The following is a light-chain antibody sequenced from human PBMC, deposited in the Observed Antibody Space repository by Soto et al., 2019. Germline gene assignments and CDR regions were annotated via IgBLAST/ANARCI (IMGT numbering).Light chain of an antibody. Sequence: MTQSPVTLSVSPGERVTFSCRASQSVSTNLAWYQQKPGQAPRLLIHGASTRATDIPDRFSGSGSETEFTLCISSLQSEDFAVYYCQQYYDWPLLTFGGGNKVEI. CDR1: QSVSTN. V-gene: IGKV3-15*01. CDR2: GAS. CDR3: QQYYDWPLLT. J-gene: IGKJ4*01.